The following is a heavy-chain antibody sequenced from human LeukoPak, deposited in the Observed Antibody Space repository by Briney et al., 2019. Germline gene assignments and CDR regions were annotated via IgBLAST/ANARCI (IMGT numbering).Heavy chain of an antibody. CDR2: INSDGSDM. CDR3: ARDSRWYNGRYYDEGIDY. J-gene: IGHJ4*02. V-gene: IGHV3-74*01. D-gene: IGHD1-26*01. Sequence: GGSLRLSCAASGFTFSNYAMSWVRQAPGKGLVWVSRINSDGSDMSYADSVKGRFTISRDNAKNTVYLQMNSLRAEDTAVYYCARDSRWYNGRYYDEGIDYWGQGTLVTVSS. CDR1: GFTFSNYA.